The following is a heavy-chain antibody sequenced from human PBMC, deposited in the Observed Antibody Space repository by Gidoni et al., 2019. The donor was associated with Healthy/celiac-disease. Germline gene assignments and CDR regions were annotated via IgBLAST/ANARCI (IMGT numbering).Heavy chain of an antibody. CDR3: AKYSSSWYLESYDY. CDR1: GFTFSNYA. D-gene: IGHD6-13*01. CDR2: ISGSGGRT. V-gene: IGHV3-23*01. Sequence: EVQLLESGGGLVQPGGSLRLSCAASGFTFSNYAMSWVRQAPGKGLEWVSAISGSGGRTYYADSVEGRFTISRDNSKNTLYLQMNSLRAEDTAVYYCAKYSSSWYLESYDYWGQGTLVTVSS. J-gene: IGHJ4*02.